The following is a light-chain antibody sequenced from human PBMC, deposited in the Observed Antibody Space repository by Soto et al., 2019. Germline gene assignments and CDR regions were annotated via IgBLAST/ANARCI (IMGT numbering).Light chain of an antibody. CDR2: DAS. CDR3: QQRSNWTPLT. J-gene: IGKJ4*01. CDR1: QSVSSY. V-gene: IGKV3-11*01. Sequence: EIVLTQSPATLSLSPGERATLSCRASQSVSSYLAWYQQKPGQAPRLLIYDASNRATGIPARFSGSGSGTDFTLIISSLEPEDFAAYYCQQRSNWTPLTFGGGTKVEIK.